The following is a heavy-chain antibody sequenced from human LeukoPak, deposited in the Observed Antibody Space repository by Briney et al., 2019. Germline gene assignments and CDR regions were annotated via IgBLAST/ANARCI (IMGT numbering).Heavy chain of an antibody. V-gene: IGHV3-9*01. CDR1: GFTFDDYA. CDR2: ISWNGGSI. CDR3: ARVWTGPFDF. D-gene: IGHD3/OR15-3a*01. J-gene: IGHJ4*02. Sequence: GGSLRLSCAASGFTFDDYAMHWVRQAPGKGLEWGSGISWNGGSIGYADPVKGRFTISRDNAKNSLYLQMNSLRAEDRAVYYCARVWTGPFDFWGQGTLVTVSS.